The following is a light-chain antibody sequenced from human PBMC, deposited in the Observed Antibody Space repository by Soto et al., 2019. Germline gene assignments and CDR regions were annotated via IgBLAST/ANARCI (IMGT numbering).Light chain of an antibody. J-gene: IGKJ1*01. CDR3: QQYNSYSGT. V-gene: IGKV1-5*03. Sequence: DIQMTQSPSTLSASVGDRVTITCRASQSISSWLAWYQQKPGKAPKLLIYKASSLESGVPSRFSGSGSGTEFTITISSLQPDDFATYYCQQYNSYSGTFGQGTKVEIK. CDR1: QSISSW. CDR2: KAS.